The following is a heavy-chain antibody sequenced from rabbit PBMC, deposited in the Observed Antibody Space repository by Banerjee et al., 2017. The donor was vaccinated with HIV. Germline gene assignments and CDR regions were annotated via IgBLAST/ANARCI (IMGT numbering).Heavy chain of an antibody. CDR1: GFSFSNKAV. J-gene: IGHJ6*01. CDR3: ARDTGSSFSSYGMDL. D-gene: IGHD8-1*01. V-gene: IGHV1S45*01. Sequence: QEQLVESGGGLVKPEGSLKLSCTASGFSFSNKAVMCWVRQAPGKGLEWIACIDTNDGDTDYANWPKGRFTISKTSSTTVTLQMTSLTAADTATYFCARDTGSSFSSYGMDLWGPGTLVTVS. CDR2: IDTNDGDT.